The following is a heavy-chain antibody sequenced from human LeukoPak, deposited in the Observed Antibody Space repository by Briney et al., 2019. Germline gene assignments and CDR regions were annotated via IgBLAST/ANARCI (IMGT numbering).Heavy chain of an antibody. CDR2: IRYDGSNK. CDR1: GFTFSNYA. D-gene: IGHD6-13*01. Sequence: GGSLRLSCAASGFTFSNYAMSWVRQAPGKGLEWVAFIRYDGSNKYYADSVKGRFTISRDNSENTLYMQMNSLRVEDTAVYYCAKGHHSSSWNDAFDIWGQGTTVTVSS. J-gene: IGHJ3*02. CDR3: AKGHHSSSWNDAFDI. V-gene: IGHV3-30*02.